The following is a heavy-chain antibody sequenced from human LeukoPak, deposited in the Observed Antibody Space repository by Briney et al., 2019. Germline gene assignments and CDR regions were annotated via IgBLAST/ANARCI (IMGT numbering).Heavy chain of an antibody. Sequence: PGGSLRLSCAASGFTFSSYSMNWVRQAPGKGLEWVSYISSSSSTIYYADSVKGRFTISRDNAKNSLCLQMNSLRAEDTAVYYCARDSVAGANDYWGQGTLVTVSS. J-gene: IGHJ4*02. V-gene: IGHV3-48*01. D-gene: IGHD6-19*01. CDR1: GFTFSSYS. CDR2: ISSSSSTI. CDR3: ARDSVAGANDY.